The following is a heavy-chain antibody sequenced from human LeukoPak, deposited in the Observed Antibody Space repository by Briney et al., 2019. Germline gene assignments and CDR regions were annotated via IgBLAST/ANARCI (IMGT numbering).Heavy chain of an antibody. V-gene: IGHV1-18*04. Sequence: GASVKVSCTASGYTFTSYGISWVRQAPGQGLEWMGWISGYNGNTNYPQKLQGRVTMTTDTSPRTAYRALRSLRSDETVVYYCARDLNGYCSTTSWYQMGNWGQGPLVTVSS. D-gene: IGHD2-2*01. CDR2: ISGYNGNT. CDR3: ARDLNGYCSTTSWYQMGN. CDR1: GYTFTSYG. J-gene: IGHJ4*02.